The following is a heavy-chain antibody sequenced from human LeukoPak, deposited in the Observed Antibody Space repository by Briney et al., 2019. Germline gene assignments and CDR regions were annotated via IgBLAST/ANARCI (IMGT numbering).Heavy chain of an antibody. V-gene: IGHV3-23*01. CDR1: GFTFSSYA. D-gene: IGHD2-15*01. CDR2: ISASGRTT. J-gene: IGHJ4*02. CDR3: ARADPYCSGGSCSSFAY. Sequence: GASLRLSCAAAGFTFSSYAMSWVRQAPGKGLEWVSHISASGRTTDYADSVKGRFTISRDNSKNTVYLQVNSLRAEDTAVYYCARADPYCSGGSCSSFAYWGQGTLVTVSS.